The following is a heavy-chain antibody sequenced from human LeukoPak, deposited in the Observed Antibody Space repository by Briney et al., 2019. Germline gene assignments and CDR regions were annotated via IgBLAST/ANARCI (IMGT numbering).Heavy chain of an antibody. D-gene: IGHD3-9*01. CDR3: AKPQRGLLTGYALFDS. J-gene: IGHJ4*02. CDR1: GFTFSSYA. V-gene: IGHV3-30*18. CDR2: ISYDGGNE. Sequence: GGSLRLSCVASGFTFSSYAMHWVRQTPGKGLEWVAVISYDGGNEYFADSVKGRFTISRDNSNNTVFLQMSRLRVEDTAVYYCAKPQRGLLTGYALFDSWGQGTLVTASS.